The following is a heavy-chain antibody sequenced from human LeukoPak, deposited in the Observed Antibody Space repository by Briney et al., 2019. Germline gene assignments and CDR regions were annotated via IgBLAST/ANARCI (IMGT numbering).Heavy chain of an antibody. CDR2: LNHSGST. J-gene: IGHJ6*03. D-gene: IGHD3-16*01. CDR1: GGSFSGYY. CDR3: ARDWGVAATPGYMDV. Sequence: PETLSLTCAVYGGSFSGYYWSWIRQPPGKGLEWIGELNHSGSTNYTPSLKSRVTISVDTSKNQFSLKLTSVTAADTAVYYCARDWGVAATPGYMDVWGKGTTVTVSS. V-gene: IGHV4-34*01.